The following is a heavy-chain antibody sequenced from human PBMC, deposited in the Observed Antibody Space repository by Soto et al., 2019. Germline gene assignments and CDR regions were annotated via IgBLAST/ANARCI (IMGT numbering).Heavy chain of an antibody. CDR2: IDPDDSYS. J-gene: IGHJ6*02. CDR3: AGGISRFYGMDV. CDR1: GYSFTSYW. V-gene: IGHV5-10-1*01. Sequence: PGESLKISCKASGYSFTSYWINWVRQMPGKGLEWMGRIDPDDSYSTYSPSFQGHVTISADRSISTAYLQWSGLKASDTAMYYCAGGISRFYGMDVWGQGTTVTVSS. D-gene: IGHD1-20*01.